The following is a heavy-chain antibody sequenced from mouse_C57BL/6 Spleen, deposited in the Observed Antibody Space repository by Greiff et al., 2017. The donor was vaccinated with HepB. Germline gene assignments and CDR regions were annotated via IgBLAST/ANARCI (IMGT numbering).Heavy chain of an antibody. D-gene: IGHD2-1*01. CDR2: IYPGDGDT. V-gene: IGHV1-80*01. Sequence: VQGVESGAELVKPGASVKISCKASGYAFSSYWMNWVKQRPGKGLEWIGQIYPGDGDTNYNGKFKGKATLTADKSSSTAYMQLSSLTSEDSAVYFCARRGNYYGGHFDYWGQGTTLTVSS. CDR3: ARRGNYYGGHFDY. J-gene: IGHJ2*01. CDR1: GYAFSSYW.